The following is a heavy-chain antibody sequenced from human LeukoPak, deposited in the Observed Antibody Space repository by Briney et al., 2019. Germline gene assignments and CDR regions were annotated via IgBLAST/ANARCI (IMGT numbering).Heavy chain of an antibody. CDR3: ARAIVGARIGFDY. CDR2: ISYSGST. J-gene: IGHJ4*02. D-gene: IGHD1-26*01. CDR1: GDSISSSDYY. V-gene: IGHV4-39*01. Sequence: SETLSLTCTVSGDSISSSDYYWGWIRQPPGKGLGWIGTISYSGSTYYNPSLQSRVTISVDTSKNQFSLELSSVTAADTAVYYCARAIVGARIGFDYWGQGTLVTVSS.